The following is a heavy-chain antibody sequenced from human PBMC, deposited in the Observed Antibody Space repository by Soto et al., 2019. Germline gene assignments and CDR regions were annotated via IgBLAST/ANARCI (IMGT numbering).Heavy chain of an antibody. CDR2: ITITGDTT. D-gene: IGHD2-21*02. Sequence: EVQLVESEGGLVQPGGSLRLSCEASGFIFTTSDMSWVRQAPGKGLEWISSITITGDTTHYADSVKGRFTISRDNSRKTGYLQMNSQEVDDTGVFYCGKGGGGDHGYWGQGTLVAVSS. CDR3: GKGGGGDHGY. CDR1: GFIFTTSD. J-gene: IGHJ4*02. V-gene: IGHV3-23*04.